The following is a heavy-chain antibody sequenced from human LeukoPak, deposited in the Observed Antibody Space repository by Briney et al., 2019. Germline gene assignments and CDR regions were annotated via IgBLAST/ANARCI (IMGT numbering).Heavy chain of an antibody. CDR2: ISGSGGST. J-gene: IGHJ3*02. V-gene: IGHV3-23*01. CDR3: AKWSGYHLNDGFDI. CDR1: GFTFSNYA. D-gene: IGHD3-3*01. Sequence: GGSLRLSCAASGFTFSNYALSWVRQAPEKGLEWVSAISGSGGSTYYADSVKGRFTISRDNSKSTLYLQMDSLRAEDTALYYCAKWSGYHLNDGFDIWGQGTMVTVSS.